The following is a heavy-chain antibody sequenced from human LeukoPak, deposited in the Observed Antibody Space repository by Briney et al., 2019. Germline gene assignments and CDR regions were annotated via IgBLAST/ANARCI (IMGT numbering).Heavy chain of an antibody. CDR1: GGTFSSYA. J-gene: IGHJ5*02. Sequence: SVKVSCKASGGTFSSYAISWVRQAPGQGLEWMGGIIPIFGTANYAQKFQGRVTITADESTSTAYMELSSLRSEDTAVYYCARDLYQLLYNWFDPWGQGTLVTVSS. D-gene: IGHD2-2*01. CDR3: ARDLYQLLYNWFDP. V-gene: IGHV1-69*13. CDR2: IIPIFGTA.